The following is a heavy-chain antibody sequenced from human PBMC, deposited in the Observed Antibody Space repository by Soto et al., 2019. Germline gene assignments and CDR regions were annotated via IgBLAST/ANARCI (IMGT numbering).Heavy chain of an antibody. CDR3: ARDGNWITHRAGYYGMDV. J-gene: IGHJ6*02. V-gene: IGHV3-7*01. Sequence: PGGSLRLSCAASGFTFSSYWMSWVRQAPGKGLEWVANIKQDGSEKYYVDSVRGRFTISRDNAKNSLYLQMNSLRAEDTAVYYCARDGNWITHRAGYYGMDVPAQGTALTIS. D-gene: IGHD1-1*01. CDR2: IKQDGSEK. CDR1: GFTFSSYW.